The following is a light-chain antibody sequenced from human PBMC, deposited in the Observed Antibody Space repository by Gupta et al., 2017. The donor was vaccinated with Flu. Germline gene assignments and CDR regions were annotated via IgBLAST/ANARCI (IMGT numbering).Light chain of an antibody. Sequence: SYEQTQPPSLSVSPGQTARITCSGDALSNQFTYWYQQKPGQAPVLVIFKDTERPSGIPERFSGSNSGTTVTLTISGVQAEDEAAYYCQSADNSGTYVVFGGGTRLT. CDR1: ALSNQF. CDR3: QSADNSGTYVV. V-gene: IGLV3-25*03. CDR2: KDT. J-gene: IGLJ3*02.